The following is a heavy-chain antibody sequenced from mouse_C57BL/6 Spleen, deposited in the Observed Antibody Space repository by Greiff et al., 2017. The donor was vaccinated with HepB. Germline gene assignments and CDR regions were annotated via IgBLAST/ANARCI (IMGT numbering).Heavy chain of an antibody. CDR2: ILPGSGST. V-gene: IGHV1-9*01. Sequence: QVQLKESGAELMKPGASVKLSCKATGYTFTGYWIEWVKQRPGHGLEWIGEILPGSGSTNYNEKFKGKATFTADTSSNTAYMQLSSLTTEDSVIYYCARPSGDSYGSSHWYFDVWGTGTTVTVSS. J-gene: IGHJ1*03. CDR1: GYTFTGYW. D-gene: IGHD1-1*01. CDR3: ARPSGDSYGSSHWYFDV.